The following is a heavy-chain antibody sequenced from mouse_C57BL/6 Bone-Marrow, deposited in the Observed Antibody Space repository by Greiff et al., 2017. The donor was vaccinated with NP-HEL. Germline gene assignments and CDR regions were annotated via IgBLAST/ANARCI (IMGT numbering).Heavy chain of an antibody. V-gene: IGHV5-9-1*02. J-gene: IGHJ4*01. CDR1: GFTFSSYA. CDR3: TRVEVVATRYYAMDY. D-gene: IGHD1-1*02. CDR2: ISSGGDYI. Sequence: EVHLVESGEGLVKPGGSLKLSCAASGFTFSSYAMSWVRQTPEKRLEWVAYISSGGDYIYYADTVKGRFTISRDTARNTLYLQMSSLKSEDTAMYYCTRVEVVATRYYAMDYWGQGTSVTVSS.